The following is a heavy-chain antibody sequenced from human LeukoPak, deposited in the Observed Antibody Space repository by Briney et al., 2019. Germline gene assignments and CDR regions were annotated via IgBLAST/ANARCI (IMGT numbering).Heavy chain of an antibody. Sequence: GGSLRLSCTASEFTFSSYEMNWVRQAPGKGLEWVSYISSSGDTIYYADSVKGRFTISRDNAKNTVYLQMNSLRAEDTALYYCASRDSGSWYDYWGQGTLVTVSS. V-gene: IGHV3-48*03. CDR1: EFTFSSYE. CDR3: ASRDSGSWYDY. D-gene: IGHD6-13*01. CDR2: ISSSGDTI. J-gene: IGHJ4*02.